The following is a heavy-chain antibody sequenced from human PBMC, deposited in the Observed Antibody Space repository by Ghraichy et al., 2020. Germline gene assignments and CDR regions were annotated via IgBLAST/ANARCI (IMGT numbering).Heavy chain of an antibody. CDR2: IYYSGST. V-gene: IGHV4-59*01. J-gene: IGHJ3*02. CDR1: GGSISSYY. CDR3: AREDYGDYKGGAFDI. Sequence: SETLSLTCTVSGGSISSYYWSWIRQPPGKGLEWIGYIYYSGSTNYNPSLKSRVTISVDTSKNQFSLKLSSVTAADTAVYYCAREDYGDYKGGAFDIWGQGTMVTVSS. D-gene: IGHD4-17*01.